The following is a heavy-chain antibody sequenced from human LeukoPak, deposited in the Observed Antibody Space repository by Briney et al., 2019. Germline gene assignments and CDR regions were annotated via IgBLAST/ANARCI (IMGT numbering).Heavy chain of an antibody. CDR1: GFTFSSYS. D-gene: IGHD6-13*01. V-gene: IGHV3-21*04. CDR3: AREGKQQLALYYYYGMDV. J-gene: IGHJ6*02. CDR2: ISSSSSYI. Sequence: GGSLRLSCAASGFTFSSYSMNWVRQAPGRGLEWVSSISSSSSYIYYADSVKGRFTISRDNAKNSLYLQMNSLRAEDTAVYYCAREGKQQLALYYYYGMDVWGQGTTVTVSS.